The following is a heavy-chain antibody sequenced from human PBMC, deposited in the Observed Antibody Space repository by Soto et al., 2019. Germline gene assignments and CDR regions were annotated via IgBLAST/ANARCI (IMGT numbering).Heavy chain of an antibody. J-gene: IGHJ4*02. V-gene: IGHV4-39*01. Sequence: QLQLQESGPGLVKPSETLSLTCTVSGGSISNSDYYWGWIRQSTGKGREWIWSFYYSGTNFYDPSLRSRLSMDADTPKNQFTLRLNSVTAADTAVYYCGRQARETTWSDFDYGSQGTLVTVSS. D-gene: IGHD1-1*01. CDR1: GGSISNSDYY. CDR3: GRQARETTWSDFDY. CDR2: FYYSGTN.